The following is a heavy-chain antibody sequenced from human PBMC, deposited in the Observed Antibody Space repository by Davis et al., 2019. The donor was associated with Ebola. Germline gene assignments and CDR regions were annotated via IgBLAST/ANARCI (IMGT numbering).Heavy chain of an antibody. CDR3: ARDYVY. Sequence: SETLSLTCAVSGGFVSSGGYSWSWIRQPPGKGLEWIGYYYYTGSTYYNPSLKSRVTISADTSKNQFSLRLKSVTAADTAMYYCARDYVYWGQGILVTVSS. CDR2: YYYTGST. D-gene: IGHD1-14*01. J-gene: IGHJ4*02. CDR1: GGFVSSGGYS. V-gene: IGHV4-30-4*07.